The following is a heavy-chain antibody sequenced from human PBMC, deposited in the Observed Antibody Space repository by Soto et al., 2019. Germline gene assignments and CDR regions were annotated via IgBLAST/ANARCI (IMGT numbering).Heavy chain of an antibody. D-gene: IGHD4-17*01. CDR2: ISGYSGNA. V-gene: IGHV1-18*04. J-gene: IGHJ4*02. CDR3: AKRTSGTTWGESDY. CDR1: GYIFSDYG. Sequence: QVQVMQSGAEVKQPGDSVKVSCKTSGYIFSDYGINWVRQAPGQGREWMGWISGYSGNANLAQKFQGRVTMTTDKSTRTAYMELRRLRSDDTAVYYCAKRTSGTTWGESDYWGQGTLVTVSS.